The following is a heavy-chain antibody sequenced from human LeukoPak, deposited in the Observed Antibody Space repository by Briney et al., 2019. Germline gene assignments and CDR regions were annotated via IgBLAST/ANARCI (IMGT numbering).Heavy chain of an antibody. CDR1: GFTFSSYN. D-gene: IGHD3-3*01. V-gene: IGHV3-21*01. J-gene: IGHJ6*03. Sequence: GGSLRLSCAASGFTFSSYNMNWVRQAPGKGLEWVSSIKGRFTISRDNAKNSLSLQINSLRAEDTAVYYCGGSLRFLLMDVWGKGTTVTVSS. CDR2: I. CDR3: GGSLRFLLMDV.